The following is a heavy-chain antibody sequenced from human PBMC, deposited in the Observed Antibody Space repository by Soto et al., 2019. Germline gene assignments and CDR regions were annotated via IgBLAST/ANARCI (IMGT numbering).Heavy chain of an antibody. D-gene: IGHD4-17*01. V-gene: IGHV3-30-3*01. Sequence: QVQLVESGGGVVQPGRSLRLSCAASGFTFSSYAMHWVRQAPGEGLEWVAVISYDGSNKYYADSVKGRFTISRDNSKNTLYLQMNSLRAEDTAVYYCARDLGTTVTGYWYYGMDVW. J-gene: IGHJ6*01. CDR3: ARDLGTTVTGYWYYGMDV. CDR2: ISYDGSNK. CDR1: GFTFSSYA.